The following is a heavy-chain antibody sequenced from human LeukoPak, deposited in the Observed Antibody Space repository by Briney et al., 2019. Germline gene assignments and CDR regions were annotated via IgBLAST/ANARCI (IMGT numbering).Heavy chain of an antibody. J-gene: IGHJ4*02. Sequence: SVKVSCKASGYTFTSYDINWVRQATGRGLEWMGWINPNSGNTGYAQKFQGRVTMTRNTSISTAYMELRSLRSDDTAVYYCARVPSQTSLRYFDWSKEDYWGQGTLVTVSS. V-gene: IGHV1-8*01. D-gene: IGHD3-9*01. CDR2: INPNSGNT. CDR1: GYTFTSYD. CDR3: ARVPSQTSLRYFDWSKEDY.